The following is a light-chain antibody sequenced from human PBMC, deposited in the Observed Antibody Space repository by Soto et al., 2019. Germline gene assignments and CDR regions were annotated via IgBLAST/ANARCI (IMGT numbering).Light chain of an antibody. CDR2: RNS. J-gene: IGLJ1*01. Sequence: QSVLTQPPSVSGAPGQRVTISCTGSSSNIGAGYDVHWYQQLPGTAPKLLIYRNSNRPSGVPVRFSGSKSGTSASLAITGLQAEDEADYYCQSCDSSLSGSGVFGTGTKLTVL. CDR1: SSNIGAGYD. CDR3: QSCDSSLSGSGV. V-gene: IGLV1-40*01.